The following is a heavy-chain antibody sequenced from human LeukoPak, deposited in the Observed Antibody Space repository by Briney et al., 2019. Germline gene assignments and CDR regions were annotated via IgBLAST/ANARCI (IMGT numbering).Heavy chain of an antibody. Sequence: ASVKVSCKASGYTFTSYGISWVRQAPGQGLEWMGWISAYNGNTNYAQKLQGRVTMTTDTSTSTAYMELRSLRSDDTAVYYCASPSIAAAGTGFDYWGQGTLVTVSS. CDR1: GYTFTSYG. J-gene: IGHJ4*02. D-gene: IGHD6-13*01. V-gene: IGHV1-18*01. CDR2: ISAYNGNT. CDR3: ASPSIAAAGTGFDY.